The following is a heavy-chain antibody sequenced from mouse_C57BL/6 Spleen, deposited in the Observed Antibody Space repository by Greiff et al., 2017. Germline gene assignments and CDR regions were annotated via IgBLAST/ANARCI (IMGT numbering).Heavy chain of an antibody. CDR1: GFSLTSYG. CDR3: ARSLLRGYAMDY. CDR2: IWSDGST. V-gene: IGHV2-6*03. D-gene: IGHD6-1*01. Sequence: QVQLKQSGPGLVAPSQSLSITCTVSGFSLTSYGVHWVRQPPGKGLEWLVVIWSDGSTTYNSALKSRLSISKDNSKSQVFLKMNSLQTDDTAMYYCARSLLRGYAMDYWGQGTSVTVSS. J-gene: IGHJ4*01.